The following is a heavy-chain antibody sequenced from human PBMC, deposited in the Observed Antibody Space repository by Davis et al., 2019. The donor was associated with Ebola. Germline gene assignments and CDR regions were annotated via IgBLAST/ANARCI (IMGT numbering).Heavy chain of an antibody. Sequence: ASVKVSCKASGYTFTGYYMHWVRQAPGQGLEWMGWINPNSGGTNYAQKFQGRVTITADKSTSTAYMELSSLRSEDTAVYYCARGVGIHSGYDYWGQGTLVTVSS. CDR1: GYTFTGYY. J-gene: IGHJ4*02. CDR2: INPNSGGT. D-gene: IGHD5-12*01. V-gene: IGHV1-2*02. CDR3: ARGVGIHSGYDY.